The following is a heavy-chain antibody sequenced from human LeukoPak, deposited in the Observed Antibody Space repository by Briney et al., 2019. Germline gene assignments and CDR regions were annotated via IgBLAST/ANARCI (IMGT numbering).Heavy chain of an antibody. CDR3: AKDNRPKDIVVVVAARD. Sequence: PGGSLRLSCAASGFTLSSYAMSWVRQAPGKGLEWVSAISGSGGSTYYADSVKGRFTISRDNSKNTLYLQMNSLRAEDTAVYYCAKDNRPKDIVVVVAARDWGQGTLVTVSS. V-gene: IGHV3-23*01. CDR2: ISGSGGST. D-gene: IGHD2-15*01. CDR1: GFTLSSYA. J-gene: IGHJ4*02.